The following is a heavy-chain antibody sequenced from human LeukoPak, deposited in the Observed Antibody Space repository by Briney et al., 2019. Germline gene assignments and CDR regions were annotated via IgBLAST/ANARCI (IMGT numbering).Heavy chain of an antibody. V-gene: IGHV3-53*01. CDR1: DGSIRTYY. CDR2: ISPGGTSI. CDR3: ARRDGHFDS. J-gene: IGHJ4*02. Sequence: ETLSLTCTVSDGSIRTYYWGWVRQAPGKGLEWVSIISPGGTSIYYADSVKGRFTISRDNSKNTLYLEMNSLRVEDTAVYYCARRDGHFDSWGQGTLVTVSS.